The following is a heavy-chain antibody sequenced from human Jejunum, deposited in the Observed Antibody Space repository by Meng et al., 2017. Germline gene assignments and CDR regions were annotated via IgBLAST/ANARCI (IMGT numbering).Heavy chain of an antibody. CDR3: ARTMTDFYDSSGYSHFDY. Sequence: QMQLQESGPGLVKPSQTLSLPCPVSGGPIYVADYYWSWIRQPPGKALEWIGDIFYSGTSHYNPSLKSRVFMSVDTSKNQFSLKLISVTAADTAVYYCARTMTDFYDSSGYSHFDYWGQGTLVTVSS. D-gene: IGHD3-22*01. CDR1: GGPIYVADYY. CDR2: IFYSGTS. V-gene: IGHV4-30-4*01. J-gene: IGHJ4*02.